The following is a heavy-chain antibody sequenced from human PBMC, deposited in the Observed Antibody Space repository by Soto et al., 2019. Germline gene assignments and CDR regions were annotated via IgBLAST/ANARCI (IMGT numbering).Heavy chain of an antibody. CDR3: ARAGGYDLYYYYYYMDV. CDR1: GYTFTSYG. CDR2: ISAYNGNT. V-gene: IGHV1-18*01. J-gene: IGHJ6*03. D-gene: IGHD5-12*01. Sequence: QVQLVQSGAEVKKPGASVKVSCKASGYTFTSYGISWVRQAPGLGLEWMGWISAYNGNTNYAQKLQGRVTMTTDTSTSTAYMELRSLSSDDTAVYYCARAGGYDLYYYYYYMDVWGKGTTVTVSS.